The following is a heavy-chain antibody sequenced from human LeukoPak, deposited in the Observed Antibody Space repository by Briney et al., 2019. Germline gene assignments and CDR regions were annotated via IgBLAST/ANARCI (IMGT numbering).Heavy chain of an antibody. CDR2: INSDGST. CDR3: ARDRYYTADY. Sequence: GGSLRLACAAAGFSFGSTWMHWDRHVQKGVRVWVSRINSDGSTIYADSVRGRFTFSRDNTKDTLYLQRNSLRADDTAAYYGARDRYYTADYWGQGTLLTVST. J-gene: IGHJ4*02. V-gene: IGHV3-74*01. D-gene: IGHD2-8*02. CDR1: GFSFGSTW.